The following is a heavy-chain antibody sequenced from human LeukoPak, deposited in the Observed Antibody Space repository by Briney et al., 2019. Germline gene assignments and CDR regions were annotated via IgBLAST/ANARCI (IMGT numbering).Heavy chain of an antibody. CDR3: ARAQRDGGYYYDSSGYYYDY. V-gene: IGHV4-30-4*01. J-gene: IGHJ4*02. D-gene: IGHD3-22*01. Sequence: SETLSLTCTVSGGSISSGDYYWSWIRQPPGKGLEWIGYIYYSGSTYYNPSLKSRVTISVDTSKNQFSLKLSSVTAADTAVYYCARAQRDGGYYYDSSGYYYDYWGQGTLVTVSS. CDR1: GGSISSGDYY. CDR2: IYYSGST.